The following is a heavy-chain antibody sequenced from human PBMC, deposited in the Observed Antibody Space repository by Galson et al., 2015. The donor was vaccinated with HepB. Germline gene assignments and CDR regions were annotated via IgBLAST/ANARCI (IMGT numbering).Heavy chain of an antibody. CDR1: GGSISSAAYY. CDR3: ATYAIGLHAFDI. J-gene: IGHJ3*02. Sequence: TLSLTCTVSGGSISSAAYYWSWIRQPAGLGLEWIGRVATSGSTKYNPSLKSRVTMSVDTSKNQFSLKLSSVTAADTAVYYCATYAIGLHAFDIWGQGTVVTVSS. CDR2: VATSGST. V-gene: IGHV4-61*02.